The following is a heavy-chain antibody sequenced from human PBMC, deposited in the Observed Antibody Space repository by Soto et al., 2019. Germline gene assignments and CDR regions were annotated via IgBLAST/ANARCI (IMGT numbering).Heavy chain of an antibody. V-gene: IGHV1-2*02. CDR1: GYTFLDYY. Sequence: ASVKVSFKASGYTFLDYYMHAVRPAPAQGFEWMGRIRPKSGGTNYAKKFQGRVTMNWDKSLNTAYMELRSLTSEDTAVYYCARPPGYISDWYYFDLWGQGTLVTVSS. J-gene: IGHJ4*02. CDR2: IRPKSGGT. D-gene: IGHD6-19*01. CDR3: ARPPGYISDWYYFDL.